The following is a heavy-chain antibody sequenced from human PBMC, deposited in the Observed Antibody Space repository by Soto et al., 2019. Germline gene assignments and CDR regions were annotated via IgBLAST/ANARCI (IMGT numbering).Heavy chain of an antibody. Sequence: PSETLSLTCTVSGGSISSYYWSWIRQPPGKGLEWIGYIYDSGSTNYNPSLKSRVTISVDTSKNQFSLKLSSVTAADTAVYYCARLGGYSNGHAVVVYWGQGTLVTVSS. CDR2: IYDSGST. CDR1: GGSISSYY. V-gene: IGHV4-59*01. J-gene: IGHJ4*02. D-gene: IGHD5-18*01. CDR3: ARLGGYSNGHAVVVY.